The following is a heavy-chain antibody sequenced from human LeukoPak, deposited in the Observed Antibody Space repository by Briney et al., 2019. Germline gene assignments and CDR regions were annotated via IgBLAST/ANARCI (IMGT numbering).Heavy chain of an antibody. CDR2: INPSGGST. CDR3: ARGMVRGVIIKPYYYYGMDV. CDR1: GYTFTSYY. J-gene: IGHJ6*04. V-gene: IGHV1-46*01. Sequence: ASVKVSCKASGYTFTSYYMHWVRQAPGQGLEWMGIINPSGGSTSYAQKFQGRVTMTRDTSTSTVYMGLSSLRSEDTAVYYCARGMVRGVIIKPYYYYGMDVWGKGTTVTVSS. D-gene: IGHD3-10*01.